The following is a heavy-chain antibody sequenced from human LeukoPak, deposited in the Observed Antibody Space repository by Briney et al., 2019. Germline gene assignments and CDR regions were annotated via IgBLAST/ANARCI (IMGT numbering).Heavy chain of an antibody. CDR1: GDSISSYY. Sequence: PSETLSLTCTVSGDSISSYYWSWIRQPAGKGLEWIGRTYTSGSTNSNPSLKSRLTMSVDTSKNQFSLKLSSVTAADTAVYYCAKLHRAVAGTWDAFDIWGQGTMVTVSS. CDR3: AKLHRAVAGTWDAFDI. J-gene: IGHJ3*02. CDR2: TYTSGST. D-gene: IGHD6-19*01. V-gene: IGHV4-4*07.